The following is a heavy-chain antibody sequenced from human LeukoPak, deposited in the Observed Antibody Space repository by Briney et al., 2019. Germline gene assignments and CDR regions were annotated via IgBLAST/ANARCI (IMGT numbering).Heavy chain of an antibody. Sequence: SETLSLTCTVSGGSISSGDYYWSWIRQPPGKGLEWIGYTYYSGSTYYNPSLKNRVSISVDTSRNQFSLNLSSVTAADTAVYYCARPYYYDSRIDPWGQGTLVTVSS. CDR3: ARPYYYDSRIDP. CDR1: GGSISSGDYY. CDR2: TYYSGST. V-gene: IGHV4-30-4*01. J-gene: IGHJ5*02. D-gene: IGHD3-22*01.